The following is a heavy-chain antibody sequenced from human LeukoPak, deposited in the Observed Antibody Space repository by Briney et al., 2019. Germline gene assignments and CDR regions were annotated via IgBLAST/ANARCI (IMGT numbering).Heavy chain of an antibody. CDR1: GDSVSTNSGA. CDR3: AREMVDAFDI. CDR2: TYYRSKWYN. J-gene: IGHJ3*02. Sequence: SQTLSLTCGISGDSVSTNSGAWNWMRQSPSRGLEWLGRTYYRSKWYNDYAVSVKSRITINPDTSKNQISLQLNSVTPDDTAVYYCAREMVDAFDIWGQGTLVIVSS. V-gene: IGHV6-1*01. D-gene: IGHD2-8*01.